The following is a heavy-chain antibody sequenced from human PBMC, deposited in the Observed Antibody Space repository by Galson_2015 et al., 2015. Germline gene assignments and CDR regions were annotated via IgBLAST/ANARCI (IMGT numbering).Heavy chain of an antibody. CDR3: ARWITFGGVIVGGNDP. D-gene: IGHD3-16*02. J-gene: IGHJ5*02. CDR2: ISAYNGNT. CDR1: GYTFTSYG. V-gene: IGHV1-18*01. Sequence: SVKVSCKASGYTFTSYGISWVRQAPGQGLEWMGWISAYNGNTNYAQKLQGRVTMTTDTSTSTAYMELRSLRSDDTAVYYCARWITFGGVIVGGNDPWGQGTLVTVPS.